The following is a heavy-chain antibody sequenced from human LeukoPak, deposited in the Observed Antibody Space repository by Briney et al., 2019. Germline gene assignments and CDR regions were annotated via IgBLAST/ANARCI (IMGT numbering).Heavy chain of an antibody. V-gene: IGHV4-59*01. CDR1: GGSISSYY. D-gene: IGHD3-9*01. CDR2: IYYSGST. Sequence: SETLSLTCTVSGGSISSYYWSWIRQPPGKGLEWIGYIYYSGSTNYNPSLKSRVTISVDTSKNQFSLKLSSVTAADTAVYYCARGWVDISTGPPYFDYWGQGTLVTVSS. CDR3: ARGWVDISTGPPYFDY. J-gene: IGHJ4*02.